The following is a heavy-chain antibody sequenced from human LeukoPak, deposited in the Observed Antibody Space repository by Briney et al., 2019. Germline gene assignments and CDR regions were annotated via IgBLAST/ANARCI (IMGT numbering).Heavy chain of an antibody. D-gene: IGHD3-22*01. CDR1: GGSISSGGYY. CDR2: IYYNGST. CDR3: ARTYHYDSIGYYFDS. V-gene: IGHV4-31*03. J-gene: IGHJ4*02. Sequence: PSETLSLTCTVSGGSISSGGYYWSWIRQHPEKGLEWIGYIYYNGSTSYNPSLKSRVVISLDASDNQVSLKLRSATAADTAVYFCARTYHYDSIGYYFDSWGQGTVVTVSS.